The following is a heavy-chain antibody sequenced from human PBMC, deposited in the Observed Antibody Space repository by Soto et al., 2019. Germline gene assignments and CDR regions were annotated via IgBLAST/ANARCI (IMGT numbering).Heavy chain of an antibody. V-gene: IGHV4-59*13. J-gene: IGHJ4*02. CDR1: GGSISSYY. D-gene: IGHD2-21*02. CDR3: ARGAVVTDPYDY. Sequence: QVQLQESGPGLVKPTETQSLTGTVSGGSISSYYWSWIRQPPGKGLEWIGYIYYSGSTNYNPSLKSRVTISVDTSKNQFSLKLSSVTAADTAVYYCARGAVVTDPYDYWGQGTLVTVSS. CDR2: IYYSGST.